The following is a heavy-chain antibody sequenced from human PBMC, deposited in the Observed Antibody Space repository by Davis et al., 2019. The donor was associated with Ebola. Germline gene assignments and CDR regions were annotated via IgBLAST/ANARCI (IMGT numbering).Heavy chain of an antibody. D-gene: IGHD3-16*01. J-gene: IGHJ4*02. V-gene: IGHV4-34*01. CDR1: GGSFSGYY. CDR3: ARDYVY. CDR2: INHSGST. Sequence: SETLSLTCAVYGGSFSGYYWSWIRQPPGKGLEWIGEINHSGSTNYNPSLKSRVTISADTSKNQFSLRLKSVTAADTAMYYCARDYVYWGQGALVTVSS.